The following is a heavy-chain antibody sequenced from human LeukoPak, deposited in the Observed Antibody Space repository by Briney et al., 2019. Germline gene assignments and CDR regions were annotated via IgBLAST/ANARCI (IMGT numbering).Heavy chain of an antibody. D-gene: IGHD3-9*01. CDR1: GYTFTSYD. J-gene: IGHJ4*02. Sequence: ASVTVSCKASGYTFTSYDINWVRQATGQGLEWMGWMNPNSGTTGYAQKFQDRVTMTWDTSISTAYMELSSLRSEDTAVYYCARESRGYDILTGYFDYWGQGTLVTVSS. V-gene: IGHV1-8*01. CDR2: MNPNSGTT. CDR3: ARESRGYDILTGYFDY.